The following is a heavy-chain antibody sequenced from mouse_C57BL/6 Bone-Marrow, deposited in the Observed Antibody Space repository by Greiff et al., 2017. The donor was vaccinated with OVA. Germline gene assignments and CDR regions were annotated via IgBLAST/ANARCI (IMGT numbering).Heavy chain of an antibody. V-gene: IGHV1-85*01. D-gene: IGHD4-1*02. CDR1: GYTFTSYD. CDR3: ATGATGRYFDV. Sequence: VKLVESGPELVKPGASVKLSCKASGYTFTSYDINWVKQRPGQGLEWIGWIYPRDGSTKYNEKFKGKATLTVDTSSSTAYMELHSLTSEDSAVYFCATGATGRYFDVWGTGTTVTVSS. CDR2: IYPRDGST. J-gene: IGHJ1*03.